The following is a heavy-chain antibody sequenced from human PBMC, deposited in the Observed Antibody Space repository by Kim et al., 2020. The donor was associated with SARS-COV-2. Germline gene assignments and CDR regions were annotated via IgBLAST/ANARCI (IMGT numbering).Heavy chain of an antibody. CDR2: IREDGSDR. CDR1: GFTFSHYW. CDR3: ARWGPTVVSHSYYYHMDV. Sequence: GGSLRLSCAASGFTFSHYWMSWVRQAPGKGLEWVANIREDGSDRYYVESVKGRFTISRDNAKNSLYLRMNSLRAEDTAVYFCARWGPTVVSHSYYYHMDV. D-gene: IGHD4-17*01. J-gene: IGHJ6*03. V-gene: IGHV3-7*03.